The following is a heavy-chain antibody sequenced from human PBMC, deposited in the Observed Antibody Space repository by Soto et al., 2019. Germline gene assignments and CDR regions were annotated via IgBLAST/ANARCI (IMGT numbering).Heavy chain of an antibody. D-gene: IGHD3-3*01. CDR1: GGTFSSYA. Sequence: SVKVSCKASGGTFSSYAISWVRQAHGQGLEWMGGIIPIFGTANYAQKFQGRVTITADESTSTAYMELSSLRSEDTAVYYCARVPRFSGDPRCGMAVWGQGTTVTVSS. V-gene: IGHV1-69*13. J-gene: IGHJ6*02. CDR2: IIPIFGTA. CDR3: ARVPRFSGDPRCGMAV.